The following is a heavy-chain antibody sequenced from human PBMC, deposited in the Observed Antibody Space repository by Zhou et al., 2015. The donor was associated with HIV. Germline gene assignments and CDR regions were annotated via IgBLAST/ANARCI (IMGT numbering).Heavy chain of an antibody. V-gene: IGHV1-69*01. CDR2: IIPIFGTA. CDR1: GGTFSSYA. D-gene: IGHD6-13*01. CDR3: ARDGDLAAAGTVDYYGMDV. J-gene: IGHJ6*02. Sequence: QVQLVQSGAEVKKPGSSVKVSCKASGGTFSSYAISWVRQAPGQGLEWMGGIIPIFGTANYAQKFQGRVTITADESTSTAYMELSSLRSEDTAVYYCARDGDLAAAGTVDYYGMDVWGQGTTVTVSS.